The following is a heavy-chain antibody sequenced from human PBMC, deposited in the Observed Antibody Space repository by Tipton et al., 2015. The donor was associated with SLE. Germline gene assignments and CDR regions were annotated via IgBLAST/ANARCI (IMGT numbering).Heavy chain of an antibody. D-gene: IGHD6-13*01. Sequence: QLVQSGAEVKKPGASVKVSCKASGYTFTSYYMHWVRQAPGQGLEWMGIINPSGGSTSYAQKFQGRVTMTRDTSTSTVYMELSSLRSEDTAVYYCASLANSSIRHGEYFDLWGRGTLVTVSS. CDR3: ASLANSSIRHGEYFDL. V-gene: IGHV1-46*01. CDR1: GYTFTSYY. J-gene: IGHJ2*01. CDR2: INPSGGST.